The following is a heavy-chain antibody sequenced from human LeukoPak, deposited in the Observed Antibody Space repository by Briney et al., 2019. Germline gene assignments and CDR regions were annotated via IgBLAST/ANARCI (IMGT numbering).Heavy chain of an antibody. CDR2: INHSGST. CDR1: GGSISSSSYY. J-gene: IGHJ1*01. V-gene: IGHV4-39*07. CDR3: ASSPIVGAIEYFQH. D-gene: IGHD1-26*01. Sequence: SETLSLTCTVSGGSISSSSYYWGWIRQPPGKGLEWIGEINHSGSTNYNPSLKSRVTISVDTSKNQFSLKLSSVTAADTAVYYCASSPIVGAIEYFQHWGQGTLVTVSS.